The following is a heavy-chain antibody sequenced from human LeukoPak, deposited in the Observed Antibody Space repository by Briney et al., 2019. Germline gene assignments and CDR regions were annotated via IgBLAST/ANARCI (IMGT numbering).Heavy chain of an antibody. CDR2: IYYSGST. D-gene: IGHD6-19*01. J-gene: IGHJ3*02. CDR3: ARERPLMGWLVPDAFDI. Sequence: SETLSLTCTVSGGSISSYYWSWIRQPPGKGLEWIGYIYYSGSTNYNPSLKSRVTISVDTSKNQFSLKLSSVTAADTAVYYCARERPLMGWLVPDAFDIWGQGTMVTVSS. V-gene: IGHV4-59*12. CDR1: GGSISSYY.